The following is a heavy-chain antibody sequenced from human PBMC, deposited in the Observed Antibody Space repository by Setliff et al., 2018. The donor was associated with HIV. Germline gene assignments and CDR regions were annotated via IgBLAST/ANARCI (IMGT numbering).Heavy chain of an antibody. CDR2: INRDGSDR. D-gene: IGHD4-17*01. Sequence: GGSLRLSCEASGFTFSSYWMAWVRQAPGKGLEWVADINRDGSDRKYVDSVRGRFTISRDNAKNSLYLQMDSLRAEDTAMYYSARDDYLDGRWGQGTLVTVSS. CDR3: ARDDYLDGR. V-gene: IGHV3-7*03. J-gene: IGHJ4*02. CDR1: GFTFSSYW.